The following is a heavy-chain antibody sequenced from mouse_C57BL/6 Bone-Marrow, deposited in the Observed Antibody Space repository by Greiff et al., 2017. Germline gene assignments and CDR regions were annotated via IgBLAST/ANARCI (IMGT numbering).Heavy chain of an antibody. V-gene: IGHV1-5*01. CDR1: GYTFTSYW. D-gene: IGHD2-4*01. CDR3: TRGVITGNYYYAMDD. CDR2: IYPGNGDT. Sequence: DVQLQESGTVLARPGASVKMSCKTSGYTFTSYWMHWVKQRPGQGLEWIGAIYPGNGDTSYNQKFKGKAKLTAVTSASTAYMELSSLTTEDSAVYDYTRGVITGNYYYAMDDWGQGTSVTVAS. J-gene: IGHJ4*01.